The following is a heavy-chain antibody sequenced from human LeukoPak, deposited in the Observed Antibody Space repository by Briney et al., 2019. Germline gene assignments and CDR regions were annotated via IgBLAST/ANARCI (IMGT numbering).Heavy chain of an antibody. Sequence: SETLSLTCTVSGYSISSGYYWGWIRQPPGKGLEWIGSIYHSGSTYYNPSLKSRVTISVDTSKNQFSLKLSSVTAADTAVYYCAREYCSSTSCYWPLGYVDPWGQGTLVTVSS. CDR3: AREYCSSTSCYWPLGYVDP. J-gene: IGHJ5*02. D-gene: IGHD2-2*01. CDR1: GYSISSGYY. CDR2: IYHSGST. V-gene: IGHV4-38-2*02.